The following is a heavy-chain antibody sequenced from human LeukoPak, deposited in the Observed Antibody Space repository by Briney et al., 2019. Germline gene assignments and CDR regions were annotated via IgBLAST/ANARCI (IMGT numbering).Heavy chain of an antibody. J-gene: IGHJ4*01. Sequence: PGGSLRLSCAASGFTFASYGMNWVRQAPGKGLEWVSAISGKGSRTYSADSVKGRFTISRDNSKSTLYLQMNSLRAEDTAVYYCAKMGVEWEVPFYFHHWGHGTQVTVSS. CDR2: ISGKGSRT. D-gene: IGHD3-16*01. V-gene: IGHV3-23*01. CDR1: GFTFASYG. CDR3: AKMGVEWEVPFYFHH.